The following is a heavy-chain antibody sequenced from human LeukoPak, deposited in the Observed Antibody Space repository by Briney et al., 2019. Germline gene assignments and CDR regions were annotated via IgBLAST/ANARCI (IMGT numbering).Heavy chain of an antibody. CDR1: GFTFDDYA. CDR2: ISGSGGST. Sequence: PGGSLRLSCAASGFTFDDYAMHWARQAPGKGLEWVSAISGSGGSTYYADSVKGRFTISRDNSKNTLYLQMNSLRAEDTAVYYCARGYSYGPWGNYYMDVWGKGTTVTISS. CDR3: ARGYSYGPWGNYYMDV. D-gene: IGHD5-18*01. J-gene: IGHJ6*03. V-gene: IGHV3-23*01.